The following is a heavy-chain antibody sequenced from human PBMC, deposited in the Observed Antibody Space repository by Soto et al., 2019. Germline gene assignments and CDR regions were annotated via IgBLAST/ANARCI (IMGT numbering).Heavy chain of an antibody. V-gene: IGHV1-69*01. CDR1: GGTFSSYA. CDR2: IIHIFGTA. J-gene: IGHJ6*02. CDR3: ARDWTMMETTGGMDV. D-gene: IGHD3-22*01. Sequence: QVQLVQSGAAVKKPGSSVKVSCKASGGTFSSYAISWVRQAPGQGLEWMGGIIHIFGTANYAQKFQGRVKITADQSTSTAYMELSSLRSEDAAVYSCARDWTMMETTGGMDVWGQGTTVAVSS.